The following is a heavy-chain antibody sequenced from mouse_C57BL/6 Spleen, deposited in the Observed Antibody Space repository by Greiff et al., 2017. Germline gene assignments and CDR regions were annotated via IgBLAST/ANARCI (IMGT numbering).Heavy chain of an antibody. CDR2: IYPGDGDT. CDR3: ARSYYDYPWFAY. J-gene: IGHJ3*01. CDR1: GYAFSSSW. Sequence: QVQLKQSGPELVKPGASVKISCKASGYAFSSSWMNWVKQRPGKGLEWIGRIYPGDGDTNYNGKFKGKATLTADKSSSTAYMQLSSLTSEDSAVYFCARSYYDYPWFAYWGQGTLVTVSA. D-gene: IGHD2-4*01. V-gene: IGHV1-82*01.